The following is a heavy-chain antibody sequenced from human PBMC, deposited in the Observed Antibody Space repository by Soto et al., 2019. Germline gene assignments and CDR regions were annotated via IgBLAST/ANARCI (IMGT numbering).Heavy chain of an antibody. Sequence: GGSLRLSCAASGLSVTNAWMSWARQAPGKGLEWVGRIKSTTDGGTIDYAAPVKDRFIISRDASKNTLYLQMNSLKTEDSAAYYCTTDRGIAIRPLFDFWGQGILVTVSS. CDR2: IKSTTDGGTI. V-gene: IGHV3-15*01. D-gene: IGHD6-6*01. CDR3: TTDRGIAIRPLFDF. J-gene: IGHJ4*02. CDR1: GLSVTNAW.